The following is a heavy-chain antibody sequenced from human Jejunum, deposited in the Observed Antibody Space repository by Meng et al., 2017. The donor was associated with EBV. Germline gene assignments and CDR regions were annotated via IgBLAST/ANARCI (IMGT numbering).Heavy chain of an antibody. CDR2: ISPYNGNT. D-gene: IGHD3-3*01. Sequence: QDQLVQSGXEVKKXXXSVKVACXASGYIFTNYGISWVRQAPGQGLEWMGWISPYNGNTDSAQKFQGRVTMTTDTSTNTAYMELRSLSSDDTAVYFCARDVLHYDFWSGYFDHWGQGTMVTVSA. CDR3: ARDVLHYDFWSGYFDH. J-gene: IGHJ4*02. V-gene: IGHV1-18*01. CDR1: GYIFTNYG.